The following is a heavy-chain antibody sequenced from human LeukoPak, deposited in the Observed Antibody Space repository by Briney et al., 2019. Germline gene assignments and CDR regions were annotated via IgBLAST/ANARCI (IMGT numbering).Heavy chain of an antibody. D-gene: IGHD3-9*01. Sequence: ASVKVSYKASGYTFTTYAIQWVRQAPGQRLEWMGWINAGNGNTKYSQKFQGRVTITRDTSASTAYMELSSLRSEDTAVYYCAREHDVLTGFGLDVWGRGTTVTVSS. CDR1: GYTFTTYA. CDR2: INAGNGNT. J-gene: IGHJ6*02. CDR3: AREHDVLTGFGLDV. V-gene: IGHV1-3*01.